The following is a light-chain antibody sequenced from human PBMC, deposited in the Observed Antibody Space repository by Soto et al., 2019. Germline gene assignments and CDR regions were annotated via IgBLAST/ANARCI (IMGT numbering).Light chain of an antibody. J-gene: IGKJ2*01. V-gene: IGKV3-15*01. CDR3: QQDNKWPYT. Sequence: EIVMTQSPVALSVSPGESAALSCRASQSVGRNFAWYQQRPGQAPRVLIYGTSTRATGVPARLSGSGSGTDFTLTISGLQSEDFAVYYCQQDNKWPYTFGQGTRLEIK. CDR1: QSVGRN. CDR2: GTS.